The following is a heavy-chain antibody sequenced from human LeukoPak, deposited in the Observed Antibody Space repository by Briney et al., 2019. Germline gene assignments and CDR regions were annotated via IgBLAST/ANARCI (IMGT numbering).Heavy chain of an antibody. J-gene: IGHJ4*02. Sequence: TGGSLRLSCAASVFTFSSYSMNWVRQAPGKGLGWVSSISSGSKYIYNADSVKGRFTISRDNAKNSLYLQMNSLRAEDTAVYYCARALSYSYGSMDFWGQGTLVIVSS. V-gene: IGHV3-21*01. D-gene: IGHD5-18*01. CDR3: ARALSYSYGSMDF. CDR1: VFTFSSYS. CDR2: ISSGSKYI.